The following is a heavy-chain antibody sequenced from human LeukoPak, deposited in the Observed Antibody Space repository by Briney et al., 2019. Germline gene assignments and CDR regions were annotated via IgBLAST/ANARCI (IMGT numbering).Heavy chain of an antibody. Sequence: SETLSLTCAVSGYSISSGYYWGCIRQPPEKGLEWIWSIYHSGSTYYNPSLKSRVTISVDTSKNQFSLKLSSVTATDTAVYYCAGRAVLLWFGENLYYFDYWGQGTLVTVSS. CDR3: AGRAVLLWFGENLYYFDY. D-gene: IGHD3-10*01. V-gene: IGHV4-38-2*01. J-gene: IGHJ4*02. CDR1: GYSISSGYY. CDR2: IYHSGST.